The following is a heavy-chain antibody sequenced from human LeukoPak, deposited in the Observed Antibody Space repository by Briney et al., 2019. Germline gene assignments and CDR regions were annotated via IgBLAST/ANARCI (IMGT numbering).Heavy chain of an antibody. Sequence: PGGSLRLSCAASGFTFSNTWMHWVRQPPGKGLVWVARITSDGSSTTYAESVKGRFTISRDNAKNTLYLQMNSLRAEDTAVYYCARDSSFGWELLLLFDYWGQGTLVTVSS. J-gene: IGHJ4*02. CDR2: ITSDGSST. V-gene: IGHV3-74*03. CDR3: ARDSSFGWELLLLFDY. D-gene: IGHD1-26*01. CDR1: GFTFSNTW.